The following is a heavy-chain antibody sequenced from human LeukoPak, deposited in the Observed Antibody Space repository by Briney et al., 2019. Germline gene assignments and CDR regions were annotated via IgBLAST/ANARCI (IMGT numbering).Heavy chain of an antibody. J-gene: IGHJ3*02. D-gene: IGHD3-9*01. CDR2: ISSSSSTI. V-gene: IGHV3-48*01. CDR3: ARGRYFDWLLPNDAFDI. CDR1: GFTFSSYS. Sequence: PGGSLRLSCAASGFTFSSYSMNSVRQAPGKGLEWVSYISSSSSTIYYADSVKGRFTISRDKAKNSLYLQMNSLRAEDTAVYYCARGRYFDWLLPNDAFDIWGQGTMVTVSS.